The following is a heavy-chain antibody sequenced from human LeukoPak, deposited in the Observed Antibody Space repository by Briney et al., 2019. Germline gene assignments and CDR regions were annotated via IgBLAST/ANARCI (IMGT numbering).Heavy chain of an antibody. CDR3: ARDGRHDYSNLDLDY. D-gene: IGHD4-11*01. Sequence: SVKVSCKASGGTFSSYAISWVRQAPGQGLEWMRRIIPIFGTANYAQKFQGRVTITTDESTSTAYMELSSPRSEDTAVYYCARDGRHDYSNLDLDYWGQGTLVTVSS. CDR2: IIPIFGTA. J-gene: IGHJ4*02. V-gene: IGHV1-69*05. CDR1: GGTFSSYA.